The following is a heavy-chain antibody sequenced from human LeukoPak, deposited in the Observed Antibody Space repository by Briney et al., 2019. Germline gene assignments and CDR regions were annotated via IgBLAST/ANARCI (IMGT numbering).Heavy chain of an antibody. Sequence: SETLSLTCTVSGGSISSYYWSWIRQPPGKGLEWIGYIYYSGSTNYNPSLKSRVTISVDTSKNQFSLKLSSVTAADTAVYYCARVRGYCSGGSCYPHDYWGQGTLVTVSS. CDR2: IYYSGST. CDR3: ARVRGYCSGGSCYPHDY. D-gene: IGHD2-15*01. J-gene: IGHJ4*02. CDR1: GGSISSYY. V-gene: IGHV4-59*12.